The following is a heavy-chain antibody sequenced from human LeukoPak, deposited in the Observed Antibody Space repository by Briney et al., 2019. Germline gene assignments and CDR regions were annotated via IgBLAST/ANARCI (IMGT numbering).Heavy chain of an antibody. CDR3: ARAGGSSSPYYYYYMDV. Sequence: SETLSLTCAVAGYSISSGYYWAWIRQPPGRGLEWIANLYHTGNTYYNPSLNSRVAMSVDTSKNQVSLRLSSVTAADTAVYYCARAGGSSSPYYYYYMDVWGKGTTVTVSS. CDR1: GYSISSGYY. D-gene: IGHD6-6*01. V-gene: IGHV4-38-2*01. CDR2: LYHTGNT. J-gene: IGHJ6*03.